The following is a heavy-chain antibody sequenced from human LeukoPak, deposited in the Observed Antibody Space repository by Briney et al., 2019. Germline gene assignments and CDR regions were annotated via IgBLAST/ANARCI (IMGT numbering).Heavy chain of an antibody. CDR3: ARDTYYYDSSGSTDFDY. Sequence: ASVKVSCKASGYTFTSYGISWVRQAPGQGLEWMGWISAYNGNTNYAQKLQGRVTMTTDTSTSTAYMELRSLRSDDTAVYYCARDTYYYDSSGSTDFDYWGQGTLVTVSS. D-gene: IGHD3-22*01. V-gene: IGHV1-18*01. CDR2: ISAYNGNT. J-gene: IGHJ4*02. CDR1: GYTFTSYG.